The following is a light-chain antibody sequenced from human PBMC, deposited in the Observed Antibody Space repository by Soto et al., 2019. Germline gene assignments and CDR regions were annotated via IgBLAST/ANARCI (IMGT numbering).Light chain of an antibody. V-gene: IGLV2-23*01. Sequence: QSVLTQPASVSGSPGQSITISCTGTSSDVGSYNLVSWYQHHPGKAPKLMIYEGSKRPSGLSNRFSGSKSGNTASLTISGLQAEDEADYYCCSYVGSRTIYVFGTGTKVTVL. CDR3: CSYVGSRTIYV. J-gene: IGLJ1*01. CDR1: SSDVGSYNL. CDR2: EGS.